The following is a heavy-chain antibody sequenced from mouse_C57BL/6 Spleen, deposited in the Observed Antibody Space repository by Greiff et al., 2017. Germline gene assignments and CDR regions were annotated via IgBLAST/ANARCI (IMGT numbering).Heavy chain of an antibody. CDR3: SRIVGGYCLAWFAY. D-gene: IGHD1-1*02. CDR1: GFSLSTFGMG. V-gene: IGHV8-8*01. J-gene: IGHJ3*01. CDR2: IWWGDAK. Sequence: QVQLKESGPGILQPSQTLSLTCSFSGFSLSTFGMGVGWIRQPSGKGLEWLAHIWWGDAKYYDQALKSLLTISKDTSKNQVFLKNSKVDTADTATYYCSRIVGGYCLAWFAYWGQGTLVTVSA.